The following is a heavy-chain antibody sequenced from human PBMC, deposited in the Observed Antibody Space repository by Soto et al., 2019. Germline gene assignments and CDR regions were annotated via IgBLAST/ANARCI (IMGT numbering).Heavy chain of an antibody. CDR1: GYTFTSYG. CDR3: ERDSPPPRE. J-gene: IGHJ4*02. CDR2: ISAYNSNT. Sequence: QVQLVQSGAEVTKPGATVKVSCKASGYTFTSYGISWVRQAPGQGLEWMGWISAYNSNTNYAQKLQGRVTMNTDTSTSPDYMELRSLRSDDTAVSYCERDSPPPREWGQGPLVTVSS. V-gene: IGHV1-18*01.